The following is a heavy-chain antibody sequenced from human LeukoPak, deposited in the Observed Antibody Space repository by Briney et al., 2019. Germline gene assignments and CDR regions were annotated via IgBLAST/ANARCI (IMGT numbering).Heavy chain of an antibody. J-gene: IGHJ4*02. D-gene: IGHD3-16*02. CDR3: AHITFGEVIVNY. CDR1: GYSISSGYY. CDR2: IYHSGST. Sequence: SETLSLTCTVSGYSISSGYYWGWIRQPPGKGLEWIGSIYHSGSTYYNPSLKSRVTISVDTSKNQFSLKLGSVTAADTAVYYCAHITFGEVIVNYWGQGTLVTVSS. V-gene: IGHV4-38-2*02.